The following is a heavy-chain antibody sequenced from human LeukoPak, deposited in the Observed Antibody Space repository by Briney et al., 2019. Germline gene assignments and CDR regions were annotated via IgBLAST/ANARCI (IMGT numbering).Heavy chain of an antibody. Sequence: ASVKVSCKASGYAFTDYYLNWVRQAPGQGLEWMGWISPYSGATHYAQFFQGRVTMTRDTSISTAYMEVSRLRSDDTAVYYCARSMTTATWDYWGQGTLVTVSS. CDR1: GYAFTDYY. V-gene: IGHV1-2*02. CDR3: ARSMTTATWDY. J-gene: IGHJ4*02. D-gene: IGHD4-17*01. CDR2: ISPYSGAT.